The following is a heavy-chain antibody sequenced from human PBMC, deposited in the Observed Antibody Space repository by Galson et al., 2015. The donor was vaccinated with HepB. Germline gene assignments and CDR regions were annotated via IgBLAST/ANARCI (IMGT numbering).Heavy chain of an antibody. CDR1: GFTFSSYA. CDR2: ISYDGSNK. J-gene: IGHJ4*02. D-gene: IGHD3-22*01. V-gene: IGHV3-30-3*01. CDR3: ARAYYYDSSGPSPAFDY. Sequence: SLRLSCAASGFTFSSYAMHWVRQAPGKGLEWVAVISYDGSNKYYADSVKGRFTISRDNSKNTLYLQMNSLRAEDTAVYYCARAYYYDSSGPSPAFDYWGQGTLVTVSS.